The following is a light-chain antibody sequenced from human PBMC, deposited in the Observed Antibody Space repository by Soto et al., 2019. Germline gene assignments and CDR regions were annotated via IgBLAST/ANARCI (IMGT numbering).Light chain of an antibody. J-gene: IGLJ1*01. CDR3: QSYDSSLSGYV. CDR1: SSNIGAGYY. Sequence: QSVLTQPPSVSGAPGRRVTISCTGSSSNIGAGYYVHWYQHLPGTVPKLLVFDNSNRPSGVPDRFSGSKSGTSASLAITGLQAEDEADYYCQSYDSSLSGYVFGTGTKVTVL. CDR2: DNS. V-gene: IGLV1-40*01.